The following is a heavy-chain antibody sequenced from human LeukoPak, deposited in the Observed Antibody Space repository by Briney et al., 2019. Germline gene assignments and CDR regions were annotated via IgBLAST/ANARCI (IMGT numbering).Heavy chain of an antibody. CDR2: ISGSGGST. Sequence: PGGSLRLSCAASGFTVSSNYMSWVRQAPGKGLEWVSAISGSGGSTYHADSVKGRFTISRDNSKNTLYLQMNSLRAEDTAVYYCARLGAFDIWGQGTMVTVSS. J-gene: IGHJ3*02. D-gene: IGHD3-22*01. CDR3: ARLGAFDI. V-gene: IGHV3-23*01. CDR1: GFTVSSNY.